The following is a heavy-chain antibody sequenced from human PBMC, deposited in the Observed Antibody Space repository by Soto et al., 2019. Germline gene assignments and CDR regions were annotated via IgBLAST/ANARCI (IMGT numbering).Heavy chain of an antibody. V-gene: IGHV1-69*01. J-gene: IGHJ6*02. CDR2: IIPIFSSR. CDR1: RDTFNKYA. Sequence: QVQLVQSGAEVKKPGSSVKVSCKTSRDTFNKYAFNWVRQAPGQGLEWMGWIIPIFSSRNYAEKFQGRVTMAEDDSTSTAYMELRSRRFVDTAGYYGARGRTYLGVWGQGNTVTVSS. CDR3: ARGRTYLGV.